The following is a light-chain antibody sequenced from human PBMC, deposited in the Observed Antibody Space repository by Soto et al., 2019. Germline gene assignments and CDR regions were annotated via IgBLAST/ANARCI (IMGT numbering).Light chain of an antibody. Sequence: QSALTQPPSASGTPGQRVTISCSGSSSNIGSNTVSWYQQLPGAAPKLLINSNNQRPSGVPDRFYGSKSGTSASLAISGLQFEDEADYYCAAWDDSLNASYVFGTGTKVTVL. CDR1: SSNIGSNT. CDR2: SNN. J-gene: IGLJ1*01. V-gene: IGLV1-44*01. CDR3: AAWDDSLNASYV.